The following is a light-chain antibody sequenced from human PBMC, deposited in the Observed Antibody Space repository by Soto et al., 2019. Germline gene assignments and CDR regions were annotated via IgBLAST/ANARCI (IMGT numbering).Light chain of an antibody. J-gene: IGKJ5*01. CDR3: QQSYSTIT. CDR2: AAS. V-gene: IGKV1-39*01. CDR1: QSISSY. Sequence: DIQMTQSRSSLSASVGDRVTITCRASQSISSYLNWYQQKPGKAPKLLIYAASSLQSGVPSRFSGSGSGTDFTLTISSLQPEDFATYYCQQSYSTITFGQGTRLEI.